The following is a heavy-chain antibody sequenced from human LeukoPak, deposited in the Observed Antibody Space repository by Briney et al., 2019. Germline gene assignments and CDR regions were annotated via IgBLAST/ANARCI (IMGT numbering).Heavy chain of an antibody. V-gene: IGHV1-2*02. CDR3: ARRKYSSSWDDAFDI. CDR1: GYTFTGYY. J-gene: IGHJ3*02. D-gene: IGHD6-13*01. Sequence: ASVKVSCKASGYTFTGYYMHWVRQAPGQGLEWMGWINPNSGGTNYAQKFQGRVTMTRDTSISTAYMELSRLRSDDTAVYYCARRKYSSSWDDAFDIWGQGTMVTVSS. CDR2: INPNSGGT.